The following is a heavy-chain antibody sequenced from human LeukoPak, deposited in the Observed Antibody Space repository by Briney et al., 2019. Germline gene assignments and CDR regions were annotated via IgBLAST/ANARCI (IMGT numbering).Heavy chain of an antibody. D-gene: IGHD3-22*01. Sequence: ASVKVSCKASGYTFTSYGISWVRQAPGQGLEWMGWISAYNGNTNYAQKLQGRVTMTIDTSTSTAYMELRSLRSDDTAVYYCARDMKRSSGYYPRLCYYWGQGTLVTVSS. CDR1: GYTFTSYG. V-gene: IGHV1-18*01. J-gene: IGHJ4*02. CDR2: ISAYNGNT. CDR3: ARDMKRSSGYYPRLCYY.